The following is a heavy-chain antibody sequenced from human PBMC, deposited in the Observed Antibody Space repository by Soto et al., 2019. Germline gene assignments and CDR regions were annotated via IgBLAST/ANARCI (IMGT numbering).Heavy chain of an antibody. CDR3: ARARGYCSGGSCQGEFDY. V-gene: IGHV1-8*01. Sequence: ASVKVSCKASGYTFTSYDINWVRQATGQGLEWMGWMNPNSGNTGYAQKFQGRVTMTRNTSISTAYMELSSLRSEDTAVYYCARARGYCSGGSCQGEFDYWGQGTLVTVSS. J-gene: IGHJ4*02. D-gene: IGHD2-15*01. CDR2: MNPNSGNT. CDR1: GYTFTSYD.